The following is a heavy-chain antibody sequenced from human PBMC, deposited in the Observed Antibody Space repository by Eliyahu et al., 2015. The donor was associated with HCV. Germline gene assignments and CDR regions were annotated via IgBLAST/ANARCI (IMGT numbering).Heavy chain of an antibody. CDR2: IKSKTDGGTT. CDR3: TTDRYDYVWGSYRYSSH. V-gene: IGHV3-15*01. CDR1: XFXFXNAX. Sequence: EVQLVESGGGLVKPGGSLRLSCAASXFXFXNAXXXWVRQXPGKGLEWVGRIKSKTDGGTTDYAAPVKGRFTISRDDSKNTLYLQMNSLKTEDTAVYYCTTDRYDYVWGSYRYSSHWGQGTLVTVSS. D-gene: IGHD3-16*02. J-gene: IGHJ4*02.